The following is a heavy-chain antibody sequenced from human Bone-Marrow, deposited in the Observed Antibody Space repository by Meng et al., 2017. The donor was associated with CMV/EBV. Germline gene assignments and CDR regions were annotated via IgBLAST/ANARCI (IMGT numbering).Heavy chain of an antibody. CDR2: IKQDGSEK. CDR1: GFTFSSYW. CDR3: AKDSGTTGDLFDY. V-gene: IGHV3-7*01. J-gene: IGHJ4*02. D-gene: IGHD1-1*01. Sequence: GGSLRLSCAASGFTFSSYWMTWVRQAPGKGLEWVANIKQDGSEKYYADSVKGRFTISRDNAKNSLALQMNSLRAEDTAVYYCAKDSGTTGDLFDYWGQGTLVTVSS.